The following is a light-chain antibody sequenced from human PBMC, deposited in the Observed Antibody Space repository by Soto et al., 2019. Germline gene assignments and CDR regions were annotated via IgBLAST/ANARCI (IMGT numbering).Light chain of an antibody. Sequence: QSALTQPPSASGSPGQAVTISCTGTSSDIGGYDFVSWYQVRPGEAPQLIIYNVNGRPSGVPRRFSGSKSGNTASLTVSGLQAVDEADYYCSSYSDTNIYVFGTGTKATVL. J-gene: IGLJ1*01. CDR3: SSYSDTNIYV. CDR1: SSDIGGYDF. CDR2: NVN. V-gene: IGLV2-8*01.